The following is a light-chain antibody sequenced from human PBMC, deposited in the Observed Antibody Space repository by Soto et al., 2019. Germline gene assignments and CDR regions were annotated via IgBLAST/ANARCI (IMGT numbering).Light chain of an antibody. CDR2: KAS. Sequence: DIQMTQSPSTLSASVGDTVTITCRARQSISNCLAWYQQKPGQAPKLLIHKASTLESGVPSRFSGSGSGTEFPLTISILQPDDFATFYCQQYDRFPYTFGQGTKLEIK. CDR1: QSISNC. V-gene: IGKV1-5*03. J-gene: IGKJ2*01. CDR3: QQYDRFPYT.